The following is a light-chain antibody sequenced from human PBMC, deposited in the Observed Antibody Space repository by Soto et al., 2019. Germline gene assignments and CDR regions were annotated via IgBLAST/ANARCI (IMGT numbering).Light chain of an antibody. CDR3: QQYGGSVYT. J-gene: IGKJ2*01. V-gene: IGKV3-20*01. CDR2: GAT. CDR1: QSVSNNF. Sequence: EMVLTQSPGTLSLSPGERATLSSRASQSVSNNFLAWYRQKPGQAPRLLIYGATRRAAGIPDRFSGSGSGTDFTLTISRLEPEDFAVYYCQQYGGSVYTFGQGTKLEI.